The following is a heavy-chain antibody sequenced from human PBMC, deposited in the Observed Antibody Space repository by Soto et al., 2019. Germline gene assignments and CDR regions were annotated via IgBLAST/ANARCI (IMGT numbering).Heavy chain of an antibody. CDR2: ISSSSIYI. J-gene: IGHJ6*02. Sequence: GVLRLSCAASGFTFSSYTINWVRQAPGKGLEWVSSISSSSIYIYYADSVKGRFTISRDNAKNSLFLQMNNLRAEDTAVYFCAREGGDPPYYYFGLDVWGQGT. CDR3: AREGGDPPYYYFGLDV. D-gene: IGHD6-25*01. CDR1: GFTFSSYT. V-gene: IGHV3-21*01.